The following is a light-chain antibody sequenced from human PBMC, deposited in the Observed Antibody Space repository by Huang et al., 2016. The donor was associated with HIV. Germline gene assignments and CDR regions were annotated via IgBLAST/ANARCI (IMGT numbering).Light chain of an antibody. CDR2: DAS. J-gene: IGKJ4*01. CDR1: QSVSSY. Sequence: EIVLTQSPATLSLFPGERATLSCRASQSVSSYLAWYQQKPGQAPRLLIYDASNRATGIPARFSGSGPGTDFTLTISSLEPEDFAVYYCQQRSNWHPLSFGGGTKVEMK. V-gene: IGKV3D-11*02. CDR3: QQRSNWHPLS.